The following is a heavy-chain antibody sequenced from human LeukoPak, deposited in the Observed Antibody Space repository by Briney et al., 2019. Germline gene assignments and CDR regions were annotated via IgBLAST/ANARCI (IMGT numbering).Heavy chain of an antibody. D-gene: IGHD2-21*02. Sequence: PSETLSLTCAVSGGSISSGGYSWSWIRQPPGKGLEWIGYIYHSGSTYYNPSLKSRVTISVGTSKNQFSLKLSSVTAADTAVYYCARVGCGGDCYYWFDPWGQGTLVTVSS. V-gene: IGHV4-30-2*01. CDR3: ARVGCGGDCYYWFDP. CDR2: IYHSGST. J-gene: IGHJ5*02. CDR1: GGSISSGGYS.